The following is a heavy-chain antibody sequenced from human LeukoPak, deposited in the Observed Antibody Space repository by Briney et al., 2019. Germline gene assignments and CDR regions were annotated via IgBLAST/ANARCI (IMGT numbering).Heavy chain of an antibody. CDR1: GYSFTSYW. J-gene: IGHJ4*02. Sequence: GESLKISCKGSGYSFTSYWIGWVRQMPGKGLEWMGIIYPGDSDTRYSPSFQGQVTISADRSISTAYLQWSSLKASDTAMYYCARPRVVGGSKWYFGYWGQGTLVTVSS. CDR3: ARPRVVGGSKWYFGY. V-gene: IGHV5-51*01. D-gene: IGHD2-15*01. CDR2: IYPGDSDT.